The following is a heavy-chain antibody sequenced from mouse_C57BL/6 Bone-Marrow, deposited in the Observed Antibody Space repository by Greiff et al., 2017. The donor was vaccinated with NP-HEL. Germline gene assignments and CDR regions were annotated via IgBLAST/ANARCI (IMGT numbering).Heavy chain of an antibody. Sequence: EVQVVESGGDLVKPGGSLKLSCAASGFTFSSYGMSWVRQTPDKRLEWVATISSGGSYTYYPDSVKGRFTISRGNAKNTLYLQMSSLKSEDTAMYYCARHITTVVDYWGQGTTLTVSS. CDR1: GFTFSSYG. D-gene: IGHD1-1*01. CDR2: ISSGGSYT. J-gene: IGHJ2*01. CDR3: ARHITTVVDY. V-gene: IGHV5-6*01.